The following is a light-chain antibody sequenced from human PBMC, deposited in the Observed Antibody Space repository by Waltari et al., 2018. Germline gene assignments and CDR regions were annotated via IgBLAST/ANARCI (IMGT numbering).Light chain of an antibody. Sequence: SSELTQDPAVSVALGQTVRITCPGDSLRRDYASWYQQKPGQAPVLVIYGKNNRPSGIPDRFSGSSSGNTASLTITGAQAEDEADYYCNSRDSSGDPWVFGGGTKLTVL. J-gene: IGLJ3*02. V-gene: IGLV3-19*01. CDR3: NSRDSSGDPWV. CDR1: SLRRDY. CDR2: GKN.